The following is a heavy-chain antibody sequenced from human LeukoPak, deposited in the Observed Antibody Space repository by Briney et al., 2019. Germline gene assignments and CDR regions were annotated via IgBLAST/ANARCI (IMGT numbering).Heavy chain of an antibody. CDR3: ARWVVNAEKSVFDI. Sequence: SETLSLTCTVSGGSLSSYYWSWIRQPPGKGLEWIGYVYYSGYTNYNPSLRSRVTISVDTSKNQFSLKLTSVTVADTALYYCARWVVNAEKSVFDIWGQGTAVTVSS. D-gene: IGHD4-23*01. V-gene: IGHV4-59*01. CDR2: VYYSGYT. CDR1: GGSLSSYY. J-gene: IGHJ3*02.